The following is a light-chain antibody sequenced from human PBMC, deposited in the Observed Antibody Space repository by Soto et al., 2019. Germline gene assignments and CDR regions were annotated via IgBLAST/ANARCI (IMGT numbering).Light chain of an antibody. J-gene: IGLJ3*02. CDR2: GVT. CDR1: WSNIGAGYE. Sequence: QPVLTQPPSVSGAPGQRVTISCTGGWSNIGAGYEVHWYQHLPGTAPKLLIYGVTNRPSGVPDRFSGSRSGTSASLAITGLQAEDEAEYYCQSFDSSLSNSWVFGGGTKVTVL. V-gene: IGLV1-40*01. CDR3: QSFDSSLSNSWV.